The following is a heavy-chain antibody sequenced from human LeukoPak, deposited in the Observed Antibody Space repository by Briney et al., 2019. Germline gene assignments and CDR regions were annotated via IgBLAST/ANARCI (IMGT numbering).Heavy chain of an antibody. CDR3: ARGGRAFSSSWYPYYFDY. D-gene: IGHD6-13*01. V-gene: IGHV4-34*01. J-gene: IGHJ4*02. CDR2: INHSGST. CDR1: GGSFSGYY. Sequence: SETLSLTCAVYGGSFSGYYWSWIRQPPGKGLEWIGEINHSGSTNYNPSLKSRVTISVDTSKNQFSLKLSSVTAADTAVYYCARGGRAFSSSWYPYYFDYWGQGTLVTVSS.